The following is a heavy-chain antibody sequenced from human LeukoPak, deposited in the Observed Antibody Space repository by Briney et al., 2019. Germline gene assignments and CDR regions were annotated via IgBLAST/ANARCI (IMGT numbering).Heavy chain of an antibody. D-gene: IGHD6-13*01. V-gene: IGHV3-23*01. J-gene: IGHJ5*02. CDR3: ARVYRQQLAWATPWFDP. CDR2: ISGRGSST. CDR1: GFTFNSYA. Sequence: GGSLRLSCAAPGFTFNSYAMNWVRQAPGKGLEWVSAISGRGSSTYYADSVKGRFTISRDNSKNTLYLQMNSLRAEDTAVYYCARVYRQQLAWATPWFDPWGQGTLVTVSS.